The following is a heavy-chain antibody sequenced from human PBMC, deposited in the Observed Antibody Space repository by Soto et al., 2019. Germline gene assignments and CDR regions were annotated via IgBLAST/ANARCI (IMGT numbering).Heavy chain of an antibody. J-gene: IGHJ5*01. CDR1: GVAISSFFYS. V-gene: IGHV4-30-2*01. CDR2: IYHSGST. CDR3: ARVLDS. Sequence: TSETLSLTCAVCGVAISSFFYSWSRIRQPPGKGLEWIGYIYHSGSTYYNPSLKSRVTISIDRSKNQFSLKLSSVTAADTAVYSCARVLDSWGQGILLTVSS.